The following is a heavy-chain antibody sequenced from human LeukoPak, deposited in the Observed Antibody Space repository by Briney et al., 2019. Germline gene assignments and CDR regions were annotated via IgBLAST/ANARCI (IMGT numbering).Heavy chain of an antibody. CDR2: INSDGSST. CDR3: APNYGSGSSLDY. CDR1: GFTFSSYW. J-gene: IGHJ4*02. Sequence: GGSLRLSCAASGFTFSSYWMHWVRQAPGKGLVWVSRINSDGSSTSYADPVKGRFTISRDNAKNTLYLQMNSLRAEDTAVYYCAPNYGSGSSLDYWGQGTLVTVSS. V-gene: IGHV3-74*01. D-gene: IGHD3-10*01.